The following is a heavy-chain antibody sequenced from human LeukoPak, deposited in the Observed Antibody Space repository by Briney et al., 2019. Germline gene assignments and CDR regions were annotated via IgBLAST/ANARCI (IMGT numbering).Heavy chain of an antibody. D-gene: IGHD1-26*01. J-gene: IGHJ6*03. CDR1: GYTFTGYY. CDR2: MNPNSGNT. CDR3: ARTGSSGSYLYYYYYYMDV. V-gene: IGHV1-8*03. Sequence: ASVKVSCKASGYTFTGYYMHWVRQAPGQGLEWMGWMNPNSGNTGYAQKFQGRVTITRNTSISTAYMELSSLRSEDTAVYYCARTGSSGSYLYYYYYYMDVWGKGTTVTVSS.